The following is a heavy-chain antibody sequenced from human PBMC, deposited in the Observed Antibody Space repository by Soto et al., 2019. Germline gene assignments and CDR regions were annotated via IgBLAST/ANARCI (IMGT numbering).Heavy chain of an antibody. CDR1: GFTFGDYA. J-gene: IGHJ6*02. CDR3: ARYTYTSRYSYYGMDV. Sequence: GGSLRLSCTTSGFTFGDYAMSWFRQAPGKGLEWVGVVRSKAYGGTTDYAASVKGRFDISRDDSKSIAYLQMNSVTTEDTAVYFCARYTYTSRYSYYGMDVWGPGTTVTVSS. D-gene: IGHD6-13*01. CDR2: VRSKAYGGTT. V-gene: IGHV3-49*03.